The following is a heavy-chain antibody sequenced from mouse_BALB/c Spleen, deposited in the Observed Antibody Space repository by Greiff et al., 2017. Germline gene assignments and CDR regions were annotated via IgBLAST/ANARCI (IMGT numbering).Heavy chain of an antibody. CDR2: INPSNGGT. Sequence: VKLMESGAELVKPGASVKLSCKASGYTFTSYYMYWVKQRPGQGLEWIGEINPSNGGTNFNEKFKSKATLTVDKSSSTAYMQLSSLTSEDSAVYYCRRWGPEDDYWGQGTTLTVSS. CDR3: RRWGPEDDY. CDR1: GYTFTSYY. V-gene: IGHV1S81*02. J-gene: IGHJ2*01.